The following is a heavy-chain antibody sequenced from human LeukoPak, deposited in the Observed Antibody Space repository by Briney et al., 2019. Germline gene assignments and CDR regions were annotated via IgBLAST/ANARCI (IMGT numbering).Heavy chain of an antibody. Sequence: GGSLRLSCAASGFTFSSYSMNWVRQAPGKGLEWVSSVSSGSGYIYYADSVKGRFTISRDNAKNSLYLQMNSLRAEDTAVYYCARDYYCSSTSCYREFDYWGQGTLVTVSS. CDR1: GFTFSSYS. D-gene: IGHD2-2*01. CDR2: VSSGSGYI. V-gene: IGHV3-21*01. CDR3: ARDYYCSSTSCYREFDY. J-gene: IGHJ4*02.